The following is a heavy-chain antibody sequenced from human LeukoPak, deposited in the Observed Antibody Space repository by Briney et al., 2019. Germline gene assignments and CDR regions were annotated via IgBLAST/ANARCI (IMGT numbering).Heavy chain of an antibody. J-gene: IGHJ6*02. D-gene: IGHD5-18*01. CDR2: IIPIFGTA. Sequence: SVKVSCKASGGTFSSYAISWVRQAPGQGLEWMGGIIPIFGTANYAQKFQGRVTITADESTSTAYMELSSLRSEDTAVYYCASSDRGYSYGTNYYYYGMDVWGQGTTVTVSS. CDR3: ASSDRGYSYGTNYYYYGMDV. V-gene: IGHV1-69*13. CDR1: GGTFSSYA.